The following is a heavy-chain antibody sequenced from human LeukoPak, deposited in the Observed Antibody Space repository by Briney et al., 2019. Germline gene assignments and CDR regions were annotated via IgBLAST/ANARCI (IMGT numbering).Heavy chain of an antibody. Sequence: GGSLRLSCAASGFTFSSYSINWVRQAPGKGLEWVSYISSSSSTIYYADSVKGRFTISRDNAKNSLYLQMNSPRAEDTAIYYCARDQYSYGSGNYYKSFDYWGQGTLVTVSS. CDR1: GFTFSSYS. J-gene: IGHJ4*02. V-gene: IGHV3-48*04. CDR3: ARDQYSYGSGNYYKSFDY. D-gene: IGHD3-10*01. CDR2: ISSSSSTI.